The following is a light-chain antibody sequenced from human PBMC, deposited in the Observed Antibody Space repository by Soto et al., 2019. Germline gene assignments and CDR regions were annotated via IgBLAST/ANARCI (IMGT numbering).Light chain of an antibody. V-gene: IGKV3-15*01. CDR1: QSVSSN. CDR3: QQYNNWWT. CDR2: GAS. J-gene: IGKJ1*01. Sequence: EILMTQSPATLSVSPGGRVTLSCRASQSVSSNLAWYQQKPGQAPRLLIYGASTRATGIPDRFSGSGSGTEFNLTISSLQSEDFAVYYCQQYNNWWTFGQGTKVEIK.